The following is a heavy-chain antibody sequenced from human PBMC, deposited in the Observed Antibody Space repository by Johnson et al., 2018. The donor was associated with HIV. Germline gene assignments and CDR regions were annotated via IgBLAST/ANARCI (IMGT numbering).Heavy chain of an antibody. J-gene: IGHJ3*02. CDR2: IKTDGSDT. V-gene: IGHV3-74*02. Sequence: VQLVESGGGLVQPGGSLRLSCAASGFIFSNYWMHWVRQAPGKGLIWVACIKTDGSDTNYADSVKGRFTISRDNAKNTVYLQMDSLRDEDMAVYYCARGALGSFDIWGQGTMVTVSA. D-gene: IGHD3-10*01. CDR3: ARGALGSFDI. CDR1: GFIFSNYW.